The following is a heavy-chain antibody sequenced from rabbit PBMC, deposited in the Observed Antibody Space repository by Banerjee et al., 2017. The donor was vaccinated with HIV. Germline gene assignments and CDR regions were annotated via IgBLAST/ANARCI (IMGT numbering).Heavy chain of an antibody. Sequence: QEQLEESGGDLVKPEGSLTLTCTASGFSFTSSYWICWVRQAPGKGLEWIACIYAGSTGNTYYASWAKGRFTISKTSSTTVTLQMTSLTAADTATYFCARGTNYDGTSYVVNLWGPGTLVTVS. V-gene: IGHV1S45*01. CDR3: ARGTNYDGTSYVVNL. J-gene: IGHJ4*01. CDR1: GFSFTSSYW. CDR2: IYAGSTGNT. D-gene: IGHD8-1*01.